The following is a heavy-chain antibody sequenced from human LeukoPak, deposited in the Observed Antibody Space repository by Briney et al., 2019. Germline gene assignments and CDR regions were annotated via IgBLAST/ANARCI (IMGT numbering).Heavy chain of an antibody. Sequence: ASVTVSCKASGYTFTNYYMHWVRQAPGQGLEWMGIINPRDGSTSYAQKFQGRVTITADESTSTAYMELSSLRSEDTAVYYCARTEVDWNDDAFDIWGQGTMVTVSS. V-gene: IGHV1-46*01. CDR3: ARTEVDWNDDAFDI. CDR1: GYTFTNYY. D-gene: IGHD1-1*01. CDR2: INPRDGST. J-gene: IGHJ3*02.